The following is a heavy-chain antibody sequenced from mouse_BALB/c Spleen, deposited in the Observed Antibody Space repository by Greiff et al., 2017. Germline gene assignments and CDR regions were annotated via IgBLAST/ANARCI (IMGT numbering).Heavy chain of an antibody. J-gene: IGHJ4*01. Sequence: VQLQQPGAELVKPGASVKLSCKASGYTFTSYWMHWVKQRPGQGLEWIGEINPSNGRTNYNEKFKSKATLTVDKSSSTAYMQLSSLTSEDSAVYYCAREGYAYWGQGTSVTVSS. CDR1: GYTFTSYW. D-gene: IGHD3-1*01. CDR2: INPSNGRT. V-gene: IGHV1S81*02. CDR3: AREGYAY.